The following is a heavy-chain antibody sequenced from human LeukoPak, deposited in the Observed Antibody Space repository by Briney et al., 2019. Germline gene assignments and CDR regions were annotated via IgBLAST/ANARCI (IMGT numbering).Heavy chain of an antibody. V-gene: IGHV3-23*01. CDR1: GFTFSSYA. CDR3: AKVGGIWGGLDY. CDR2: ISGSGGST. D-gene: IGHD3-16*01. Sequence: GGSLRLSCAASGFTFSSYAMSCVRQAPGKGMEWVSAISGSGGSTYYADSVKGRFTISRDNSKNTLYLQMSSLRAEDTAVYYCAKVGGIWGGLDYWGQGTLVTVSS. J-gene: IGHJ4*02.